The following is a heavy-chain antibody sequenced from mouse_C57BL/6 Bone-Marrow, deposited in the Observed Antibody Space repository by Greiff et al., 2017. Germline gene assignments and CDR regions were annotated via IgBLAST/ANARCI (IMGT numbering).Heavy chain of an antibody. Sequence: VKLQESGAELARPGASVKLSCKASGYTFTSYGISWVKQRTGQGLEWIGEIYPRSGNTYYNEKFKGKATLTADKSSSTAYMELRSLTSEDSAVXFCARGDYGSFYAMDDWGQGTSVTVSS. V-gene: IGHV1-81*01. CDR1: GYTFTSYG. D-gene: IGHD1-1*01. J-gene: IGHJ4*01. CDR2: IYPRSGNT. CDR3: ARGDYGSFYAMDD.